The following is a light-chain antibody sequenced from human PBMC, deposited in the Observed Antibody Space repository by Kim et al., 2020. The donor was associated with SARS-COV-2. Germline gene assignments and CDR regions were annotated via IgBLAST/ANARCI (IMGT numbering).Light chain of an antibody. CDR1: QNVSHH. CDR2: DIT. Sequence: EIVMTQSPATLSLSPGERATLSCRASQNVSHHLAWYQHKPGQAPRLLIYDITIRAAGVPAGFSGSGSETEFTLTISSLQSEDFAIYYCEQYNYWYTFGQGTKLEI. CDR3: EQYNYWYT. J-gene: IGKJ2*01. V-gene: IGKV3-15*01.